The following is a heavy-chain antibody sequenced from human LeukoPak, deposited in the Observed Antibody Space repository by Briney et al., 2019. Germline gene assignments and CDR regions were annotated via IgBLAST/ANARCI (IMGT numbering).Heavy chain of an antibody. J-gene: IGHJ5*02. CDR2: ISYDGSNK. CDR1: GFTFSSYA. CDR3: ARDFQHANWFDP. Sequence: GGSLRLSCAASGFTFSSYAMHWVRQAPGKGLEWVAVISYDGSNKYYADSVKGRFTISRDNSKNTLYLQMNSLRAEDTAVYYCARDFQHANWFDPWGQGTLVTVSS. V-gene: IGHV3-30-3*01.